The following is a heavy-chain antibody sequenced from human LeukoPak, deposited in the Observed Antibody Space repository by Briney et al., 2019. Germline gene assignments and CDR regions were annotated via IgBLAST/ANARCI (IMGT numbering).Heavy chain of an antibody. V-gene: IGHV3-23*01. D-gene: IGHD2-2*01. CDR3: XKGRRYCSSTSCXFDY. CDR1: GFTFSSYA. Sequence: GGSLRLSCAASGFTFSSYAMSWVRQAPGKGLEWVSAISGSGGSTYYADSVKGRFTISRDNSKNTLYLQMNSLRAEDTAVYYCXKGRRYCSSTSCXFDYWGQGTLVTVSS. J-gene: IGHJ4*02. CDR2: ISGSGGST.